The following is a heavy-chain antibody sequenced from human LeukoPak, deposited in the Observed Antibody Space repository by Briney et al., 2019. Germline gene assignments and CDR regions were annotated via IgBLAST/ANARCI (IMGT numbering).Heavy chain of an antibody. CDR3: ARDHRLRYFDWFFGGFDP. J-gene: IGHJ5*02. CDR2: INHSGST. V-gene: IGHV4-34*01. Sequence: PSETLSLTCAVYGGSFSGYYWSWIRQPPGKGLEWIGEINHSGSTNYNPSLKSRVTISVDTSKNQFSLKLSSVTAADTAVYYCARDHRLRYFDWFFGGFDPWGQGTLVTVSS. D-gene: IGHD3-9*01. CDR1: GGSFSGYY.